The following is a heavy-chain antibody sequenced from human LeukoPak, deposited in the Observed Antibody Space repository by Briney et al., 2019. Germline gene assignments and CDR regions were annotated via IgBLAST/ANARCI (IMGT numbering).Heavy chain of an antibody. D-gene: IGHD2-21*01. CDR2: ISPHSHTT. CDR3: ARGQHMYY. J-gene: IGHJ4*02. V-gene: IGHV1-18*01. Sequence: ASVKVSCKASRYTFNTYFISWVRQAPGQGLEWVGWISPHSHTTHYAEKVQGRVTMTTDTSTTTVYMELRSLRSDDATVYCSARGQHMYYWGQGTPVTVSS. CDR1: RYTFNTYF.